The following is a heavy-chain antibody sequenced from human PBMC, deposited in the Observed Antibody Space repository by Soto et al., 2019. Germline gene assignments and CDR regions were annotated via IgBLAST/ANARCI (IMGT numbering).Heavy chain of an antibody. CDR1: GFTFSSYS. V-gene: IGHV3-21*01. J-gene: IGHJ5*02. D-gene: IGHD1-7*01. Sequence: PGGSLRLSCAASGFTFSSYSMNWVRQAPGKGLEWVSSISSSSSYIYYADSVKGRFTISRDNAKNSLYLQMNSLGAEDTAVYYCARELQLTGTTNNWFDPWGQGTLVTVSS. CDR3: ARELQLTGTTNNWFDP. CDR2: ISSSSSYI.